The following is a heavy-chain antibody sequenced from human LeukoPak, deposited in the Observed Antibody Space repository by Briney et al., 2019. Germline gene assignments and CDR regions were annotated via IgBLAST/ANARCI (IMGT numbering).Heavy chain of an antibody. CDR2: IYYSGSI. J-gene: IGHJ6*03. CDR1: GGSISSYY. Sequence: KPSETLSLTCTVSGGSISSYYWSWIRQPPGKGLEWIGSIYYSGSIYYNPSLKSRVTISVDTSKNQFSLKLSSVTAADTAVYYCATRSEITMVRGVIILPPGDYYYMDVWGKGTTVTVSS. D-gene: IGHD3-10*01. V-gene: IGHV4-59*12. CDR3: ATRSEITMVRGVIILPPGDYYYMDV.